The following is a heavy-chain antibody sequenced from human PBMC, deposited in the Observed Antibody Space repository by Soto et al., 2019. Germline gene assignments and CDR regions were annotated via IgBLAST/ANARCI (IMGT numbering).Heavy chain of an antibody. Sequence: SETLSLTCAVYGGSFSGYYWSWIRQPPGKGLEWIGEINHSGSTNYNPSLKSRVTISVDTSKNQFSLKLSSVTAADKAVYYCETDEYYDYAWGSYPLGWFNSWGHGTLLTVSS. CDR1: GGSFSGYY. D-gene: IGHD3-16*02. V-gene: IGHV4-34*01. J-gene: IGHJ5*01. CDR3: ETDEYYDYAWGSYPLGWFNS. CDR2: INHSGST.